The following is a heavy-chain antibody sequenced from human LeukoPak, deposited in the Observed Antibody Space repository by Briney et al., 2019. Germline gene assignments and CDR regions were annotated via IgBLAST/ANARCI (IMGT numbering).Heavy chain of an antibody. D-gene: IGHD3-9*01. V-gene: IGHV4-38-2*02. CDR1: GYSISSGYY. CDR3: ARATRAYYDILTGYYQSGFLSK. Sequence: SETLSLTCTVSGYSISSGYYWGWIRQPPGKGLEWIGSIYHSGSTYYNPSLKSRVTISVDTSKNQFSLKLSSVTAADTAVYYCARATRAYYDILTGYYQSGFLSKWGQGTLVTVSS. CDR2: IYHSGST. J-gene: IGHJ4*02.